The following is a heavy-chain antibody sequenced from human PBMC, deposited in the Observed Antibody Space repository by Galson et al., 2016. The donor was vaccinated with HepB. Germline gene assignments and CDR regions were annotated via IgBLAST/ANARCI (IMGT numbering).Heavy chain of an antibody. V-gene: IGHV3-23*01. CDR3: ARLVRGWYPNFDY. CDR1: GFPFTTSA. D-gene: IGHD6-19*01. CDR2: ISGSGTTT. Sequence: SLRLSCAASGFPFTTSALNWVRQAPGKGLQWVSFISGSGTTTFYTDSVKGRFTISRDNSKSMLYLQMDSLRAEDTAVYYCARLVRGWYPNFDYWGQGTLVTVSS. J-gene: IGHJ4*02.